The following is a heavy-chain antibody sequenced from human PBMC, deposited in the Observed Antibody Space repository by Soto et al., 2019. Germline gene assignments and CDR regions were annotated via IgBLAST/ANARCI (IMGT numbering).Heavy chain of an antibody. CDR1: GGSISGYY. CDR2: IYNSGTT. D-gene: IGHD3-10*01. J-gene: IGHJ4*02. CDR3: ARHYGSGTYPLDS. V-gene: IGHV4-59*08. Sequence: QVQLQESGPGLVKPSETLSLICTVSGGSISGYYWSWLRQSPGKGLEWIAYIYNSGTTNYNPSLTSRTTISLDTSKNQFSLKLSSVTAADTAVYYCARHYGSGTYPLDSWGQGTLVTVST.